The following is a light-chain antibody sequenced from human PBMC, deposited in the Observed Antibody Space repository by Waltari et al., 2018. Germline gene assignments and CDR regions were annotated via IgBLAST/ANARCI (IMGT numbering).Light chain of an antibody. Sequence: DIQMTQSPSTLSASVGDRVTITCRASQSISTWLAWYKQKPGKAPNLLFYKASTLETGVPSRFSCSGSVTDFTLTISSLQPDDFATYYFQQYHISPGTFGQGSNVEIK. CDR3: QQYHISPGT. V-gene: IGKV1-5*03. CDR1: QSISTW. J-gene: IGKJ1*01. CDR2: KAS.